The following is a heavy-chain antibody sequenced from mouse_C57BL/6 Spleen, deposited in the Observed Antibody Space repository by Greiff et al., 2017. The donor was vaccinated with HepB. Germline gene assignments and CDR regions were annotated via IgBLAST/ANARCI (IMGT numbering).Heavy chain of an antibody. CDR1: GYTFTSYW. Sequence: QVQLQQPGAELVKPGASVKVSCKASGYTFTSYWMHWVKQRPGQGLEWIGRIHPSDSDTNYNQKFKGKATLTVDKSSSTAYMQLSSLTSEDSAVYYCAIEYPYSNYLAWFAYWGQGTLVTVSA. V-gene: IGHV1-74*01. CDR3: AIEYPYSNYLAWFAY. J-gene: IGHJ3*01. D-gene: IGHD2-5*01. CDR2: IHPSDSDT.